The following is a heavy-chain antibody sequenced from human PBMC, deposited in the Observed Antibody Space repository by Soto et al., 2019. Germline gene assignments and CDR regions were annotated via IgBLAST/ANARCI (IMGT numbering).Heavy chain of an antibody. CDR3: AREAFGVQASWFDP. D-gene: IGHD3-10*01. Sequence: QIHLVQSGSEVRMPGASVKVSCKASGYIFTTYSITWVRQAPGQGLEWMGWVSASNGKTNYAQKFEDRVTMTTDTSTTTAYMELRSLRSDDTAVYYCAREAFGVQASWFDPWGQGTLVTVSS. CDR1: GYIFTTYS. J-gene: IGHJ5*02. V-gene: IGHV1-18*01. CDR2: VSASNGKT.